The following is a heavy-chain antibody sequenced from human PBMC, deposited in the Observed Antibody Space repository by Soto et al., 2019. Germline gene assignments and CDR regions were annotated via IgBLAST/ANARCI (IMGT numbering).Heavy chain of an antibody. D-gene: IGHD3-9*01. J-gene: IGHJ6*01. V-gene: IGHV3-23*01. CDR2: ISGSGAST. Sequence: GTHSVPWAAAGGPFVDITRRWDRRARGKGRAWVSPISGSGASTYYADSVKGRFTISRDNSKNTLYLQMNSLRAEDTAGYYCAKDAWNYMLTRYSRHFLGKDVWGRGTTGTV. CDR3: AKDAWNYMLTRYSRHFLGKDV. CDR1: GGPFVDIT.